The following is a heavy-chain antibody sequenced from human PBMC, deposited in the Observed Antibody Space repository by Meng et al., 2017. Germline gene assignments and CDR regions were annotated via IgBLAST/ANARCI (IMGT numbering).Heavy chain of an antibody. CDR1: GYTFTSYG. Sequence: QVQRVQAGADVKKPGASVKVSCKASGYTFTSYGISWVRQAPGQGLEWMGWISAYNGNTNYAQKLQGRVTMTTDTSTSTAYMELRSLRSDDTAVYYCARVGYCSSTSCHQIDYWGQGTLVTVSS. CDR3: ARVGYCSSTSCHQIDY. CDR2: ISAYNGNT. V-gene: IGHV1-18*01. J-gene: IGHJ4*02. D-gene: IGHD2-2*01.